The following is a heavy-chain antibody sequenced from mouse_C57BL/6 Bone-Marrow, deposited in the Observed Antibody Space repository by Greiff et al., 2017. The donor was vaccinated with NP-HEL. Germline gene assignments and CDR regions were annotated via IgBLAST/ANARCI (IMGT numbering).Heavy chain of an antibody. Sequence: QVQLQQPGAELVRPGSSVKLSCKASGYTFTSYWMDWVKQRPGQGLEWIGNIYPSDSETHYNQKFKDKATLTVDKSSSTAYMQLSSLTSEDSAVYYCARSSLLYRYYYAMDYWGQGTSVTVSS. V-gene: IGHV1-61*01. CDR1: GYTFTSYW. CDR2: IYPSDSET. CDR3: ARSSLLYRYYYAMDY. D-gene: IGHD1-1*01. J-gene: IGHJ4*01.